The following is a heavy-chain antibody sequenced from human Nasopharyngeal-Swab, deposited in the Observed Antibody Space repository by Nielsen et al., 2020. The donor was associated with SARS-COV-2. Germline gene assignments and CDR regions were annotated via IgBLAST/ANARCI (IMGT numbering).Heavy chain of an antibody. CDR3: AGGSGSYGGAYQYYYAMDV. D-gene: IGHD6-19*01. CDR1: RSDFRSNW. J-gene: IGHJ6*02. CDR2: ISSGSRTI. Sequence: GGSLRLSCAVSRSDFRSNWMNWVRQAPGKGLEWVSYISSGSRTIYYADSVKGRFTISRDNAKNSLYLQMNSLRDEDTAVYYCAGGSGSYGGAYQYYYAMDVWGQGTTVTVSS. V-gene: IGHV3-48*02.